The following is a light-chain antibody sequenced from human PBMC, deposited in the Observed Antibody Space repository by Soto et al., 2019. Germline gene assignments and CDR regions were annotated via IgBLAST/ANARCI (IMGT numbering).Light chain of an antibody. V-gene: IGKV1-5*03. J-gene: IGKJ1*01. CDR2: KAS. Sequence: DIQMTQSPSTLSASVGDRVTITCRASQSINSWLAWYQQKPGKAPKLLIYKASSLESGGPSRFSGSGSGTEFTLTISSLQPDDFATYYCQQYQSYSTFGQGTKVEIK. CDR1: QSINSW. CDR3: QQYQSYST.